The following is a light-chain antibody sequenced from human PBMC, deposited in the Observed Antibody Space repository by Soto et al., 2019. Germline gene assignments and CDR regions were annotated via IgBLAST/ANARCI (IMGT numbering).Light chain of an antibody. CDR1: QSVTNSY. V-gene: IGKV3-20*01. Sequence: IVCTQSPGTLSLSPGERATLSCRASQSVTNSYLAWYQQKPGQAPTLLIYGASSRATGIPDRFSGSGSGTDFTLTISRLEPEDFAVYYCQQSGSSSRPFGQRTKVDI. CDR3: QQSGSSSRP. J-gene: IGKJ1*01. CDR2: GAS.